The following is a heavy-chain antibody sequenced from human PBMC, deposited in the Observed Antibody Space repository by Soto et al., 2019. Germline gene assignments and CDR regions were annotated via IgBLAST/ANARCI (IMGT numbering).Heavy chain of an antibody. Sequence: SGPTLVNPTQTLTLTCTFSGFSLSTSGMCVSWIRQPPGKALEWLALIDWDDDKYYSTSLKTRLTISKDTSKNQVVLTMTNMDPVDTATYYCARVTVPGSSWPNYFDHWGQGTLVTVSS. CDR2: IDWDDDK. CDR1: GFSLSTSGMC. CDR3: ARVTVPGSSWPNYFDH. J-gene: IGHJ4*02. V-gene: IGHV2-70*01. D-gene: IGHD6-13*01.